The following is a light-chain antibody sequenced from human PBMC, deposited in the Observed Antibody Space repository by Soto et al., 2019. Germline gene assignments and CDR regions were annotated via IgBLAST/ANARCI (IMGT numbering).Light chain of an antibody. V-gene: IGLV2-23*02. CDR2: EVS. CDR1: TSDVGSYDL. Sequence: QSVLTQPASVSGSPGQSITISCTGTTSDVGSYDLVSWYQQHPGKAPKIMIYEVSKRPSGDSNRFSGSKSGNTASLTISGLQAEDEAVYYSCSYAGGRSPYVFATGTKLTVL. CDR3: CSYAGGRSPYV. J-gene: IGLJ1*01.